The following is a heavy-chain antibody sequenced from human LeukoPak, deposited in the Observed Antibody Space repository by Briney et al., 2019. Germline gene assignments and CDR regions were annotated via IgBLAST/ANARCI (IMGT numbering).Heavy chain of an antibody. V-gene: IGHV3-30*18. CDR3: AKGFSY. CDR2: ISYDGNNR. CDR1: RFTFSSYG. Sequence: GGSLRLSCAASRFTFSSYGMHWVRQAPGKGLEWVAVISYDGNNRYYADSVKGRFTISRYNSKNTLYLQMSSLRAEDTAVYYCAKGFSYWGQGTLVTVSS. J-gene: IGHJ4*02.